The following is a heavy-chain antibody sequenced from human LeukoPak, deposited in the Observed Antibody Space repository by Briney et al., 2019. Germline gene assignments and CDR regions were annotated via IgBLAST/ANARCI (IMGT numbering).Heavy chain of an antibody. CDR3: AKGAFAHGKAPALKYGMAV. J-gene: IGHJ6*02. Sequence: GGSLRLSCAASGFTFDDYAMHWVRQAPGKGLEWVSGISWNSGSIGYADSVKGRFTISRDNAKNSLYLQMNSLRAEDTALYYCAKGAFAHGKAPALKYGMAVGGQGTTVTV. V-gene: IGHV3-9*01. CDR2: ISWNSGSI. CDR1: GFTFDDYA.